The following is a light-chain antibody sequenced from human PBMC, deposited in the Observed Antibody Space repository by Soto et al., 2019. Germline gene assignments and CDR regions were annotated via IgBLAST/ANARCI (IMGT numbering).Light chain of an antibody. Sequence: EIVMTQSPATLSVSPGERATLSCRASQSVSSTSAWYQQKPGQAPRLLIYGASTRATGIPARFSGSGSGTEFTLTISSLQSEDFAVYYCQHYNNWPAFGQGTKVEIK. CDR3: QHYNNWPA. CDR1: QSVSST. V-gene: IGKV3-15*01. J-gene: IGKJ1*01. CDR2: GAS.